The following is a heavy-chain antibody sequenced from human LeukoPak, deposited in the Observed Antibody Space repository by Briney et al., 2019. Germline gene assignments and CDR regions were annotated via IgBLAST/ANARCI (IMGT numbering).Heavy chain of an antibody. CDR3: ARDSEEGSFDP. Sequence: GGSLRLSCAASGFTVSSNYMSWVRQAPGKGLEWVSVIYCGGSTYYADSVKGRFTISRDNSKNTLYLQMNSLRAEATAVYYCARDSEEGSFDPCGQGTLVTVSS. CDR1: GFTVSSNY. V-gene: IGHV3-53*01. J-gene: IGHJ5*02. CDR2: IYCGGST.